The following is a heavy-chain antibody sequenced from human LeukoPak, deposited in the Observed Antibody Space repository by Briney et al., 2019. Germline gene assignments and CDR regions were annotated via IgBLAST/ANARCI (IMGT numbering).Heavy chain of an antibody. CDR2: ISSSGSTI. CDR1: GFTFSSYE. V-gene: IGHV3-48*03. D-gene: IGHD3-3*01. Sequence: GGSLRLSCAASGFTFSSYEMNWVRQAPGKGLEWVSYISSSGSTIYYADSVKGRFTISRDNAKNSLYLQMNSLRAEDTAVYYCARDGGYRFLEWLFFLDYWGQGTLVTVSS. J-gene: IGHJ4*02. CDR3: ARDGGYRFLEWLFFLDY.